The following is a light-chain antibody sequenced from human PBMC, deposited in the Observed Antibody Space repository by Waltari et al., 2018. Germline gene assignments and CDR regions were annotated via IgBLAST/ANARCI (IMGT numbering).Light chain of an antibody. J-gene: IGKJ3*01. CDR2: AAT. V-gene: IGKV1-39*01. CDR1: HTISSY. Sequence: DIQLTQSPSSLSASVGDRVTITCRTDHTISSYLSWYQQKPGRAPQLLIYAATSLHVGVPSRFSGSGSVTDFTLTISSLQPEDFATYYCQQTYTASTFGPGTKVDVK. CDR3: QQTYTAST.